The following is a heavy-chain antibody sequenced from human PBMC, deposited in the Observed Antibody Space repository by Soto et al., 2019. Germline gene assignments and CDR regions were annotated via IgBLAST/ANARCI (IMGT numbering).Heavy chain of an antibody. J-gene: IGHJ3*02. V-gene: IGHV3-23*01. Sequence: VQLLESGGGLVQPGGSLRLSCAASGFTFSSYAMSWVRQAPGKGLEWVSAISGSGGSTYYADSVKGRFTISRDNSKNTLYLQMNSLRAEDTAVYYCAKHFSLAATLKNDAFDIWGQGTMVTVSS. CDR2: ISGSGGST. CDR3: AKHFSLAATLKNDAFDI. D-gene: IGHD2-15*01. CDR1: GFTFSSYA.